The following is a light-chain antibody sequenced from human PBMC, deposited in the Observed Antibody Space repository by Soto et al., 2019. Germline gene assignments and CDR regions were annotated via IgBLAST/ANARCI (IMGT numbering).Light chain of an antibody. J-gene: IGLJ3*02. CDR3: CSYAGSYLWV. V-gene: IGLV2-11*01. CDR2: DVT. Sequence: QSALTQPRSLSGSPGQSVTISCTGTSGDVGGDNYVAWYQQRAGEAPELMIYDVTKRPSVVPDLFSGSKSGNTAFLTISGLHSEDEADYYCCSYAGSYLWVFGGGTKLTVL. CDR1: SGDVGGDNY.